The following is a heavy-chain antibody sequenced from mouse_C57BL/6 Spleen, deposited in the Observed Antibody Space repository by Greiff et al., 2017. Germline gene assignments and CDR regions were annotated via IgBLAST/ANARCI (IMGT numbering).Heavy chain of an antibody. Sequence: VQLQQSGTELVKPGASVKLSCKASGYTFTSYWLHWVKQRPGQGLEWIGNINPSNGGTNYNEKFKSKATLTVDKSSSTAYMQLSSLTSEDSAVYYCARREWDEGAMDYWGQGTSVTVSS. D-gene: IGHD1-3*01. CDR2: INPSNGGT. CDR3: ARREWDEGAMDY. CDR1: GYTFTSYW. V-gene: IGHV1-53*01. J-gene: IGHJ4*01.